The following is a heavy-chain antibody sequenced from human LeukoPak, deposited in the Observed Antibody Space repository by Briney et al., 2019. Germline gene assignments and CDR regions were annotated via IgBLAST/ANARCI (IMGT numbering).Heavy chain of an antibody. CDR1: GGSISSGGYY. CDR2: IYYSGST. D-gene: IGHD3-10*01. CDR3: ARGVITLSHYYYYYGMDV. Sequence: SETLSLTCTVSGGSISSGGYYWSWIRQHPGKGLEWIGYIYYSGSTYYNPSLKSRVTISVDTSKNQFSLKLSSVTAADTAVYYCARGVITLSHYYYYYGMDVWGQGTTVTVSS. V-gene: IGHV4-31*03. J-gene: IGHJ6*02.